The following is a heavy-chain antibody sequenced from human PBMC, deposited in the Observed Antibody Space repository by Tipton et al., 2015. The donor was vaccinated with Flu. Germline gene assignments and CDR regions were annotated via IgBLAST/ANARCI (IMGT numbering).Heavy chain of an antibody. CDR1: GITFTSYT. CDR2: IRAKGGST. Sequence: RSLRLSCATSGITFTSYTMNWVRQAPGKGLEWVGFIRAKGGSTEYAASVRGRFSISRDDSKGIAYLHMDNLRPDDSGIYFCSGGRGYWGRGTRVTVSA. CDR3: SGGRGY. V-gene: IGHV3-49*04. J-gene: IGHJ4*02.